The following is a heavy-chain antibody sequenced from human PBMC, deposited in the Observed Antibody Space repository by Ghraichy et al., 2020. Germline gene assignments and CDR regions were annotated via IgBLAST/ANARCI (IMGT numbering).Heavy chain of an antibody. Sequence: ASVKVSCKASGYTFTSPDINWVRQATGQGLEWMGWMNPNSGNTGYAQKFQGRVTMTRNTSISTAYMGLSSLRSEDTAVYYCARGFGEWELPDYWGQGTLVTVAS. V-gene: IGHV1-8*01. J-gene: IGHJ4*02. D-gene: IGHD1-26*01. CDR1: GYTFTSPD. CDR3: ARGFGEWELPDY. CDR2: MNPNSGNT.